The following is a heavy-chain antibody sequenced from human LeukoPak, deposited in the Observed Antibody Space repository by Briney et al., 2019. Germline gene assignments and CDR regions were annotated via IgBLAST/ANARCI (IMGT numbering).Heavy chain of an antibody. V-gene: IGHV3-15*01. Sequence: GGSLRLSCAASGFTFSNSWMTWVRQAPGKGLEWVGRIKTITEGGTIDYAAPVKGRLTISRDDSKDTLYLQMDSLKTEDTGVYYCTAPVRWGAVRTIWGQGTMVTVSS. D-gene: IGHD3-16*01. CDR3: TAPVRWGAVRTI. CDR1: GFTFSNSW. J-gene: IGHJ3*02. CDR2: IKTITEGGTI.